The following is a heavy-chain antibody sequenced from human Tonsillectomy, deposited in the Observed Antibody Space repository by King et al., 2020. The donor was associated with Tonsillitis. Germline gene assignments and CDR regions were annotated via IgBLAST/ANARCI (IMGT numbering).Heavy chain of an antibody. V-gene: IGHV4-39*02. CDR2: VYYSGST. J-gene: IGHJ4*02. CDR3: ARATSSFANYWVDY. CDR1: GGSISSSAYF. D-gene: IGHD4/OR15-4a*01. Sequence: QLQESGPGLVKPSETLSLTCTVSGGSISSSAYFWGWIRQPPGQGLEWIGNVYYSGSTYYNPSLKSRVSISIDTSRTRFSLGVKSVTATDTAVYYCARATSSFANYWVDYWGQGTLVTVSS.